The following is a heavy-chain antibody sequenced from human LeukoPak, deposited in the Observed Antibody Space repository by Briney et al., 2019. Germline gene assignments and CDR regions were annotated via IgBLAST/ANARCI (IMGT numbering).Heavy chain of an antibody. J-gene: IGHJ4*02. Sequence: SETLSLTCAVSGYSISSGYYWVWIRQPPGRGLEWIGSIYHSGSTSYNPPLKSRVPISVDTSKNQFSLKLSSVTAADTAVYYCARQWELRLEFDYWGQGTLVTVSS. V-gene: IGHV4-38-2*01. CDR3: ARQWELRLEFDY. CDR2: IYHSGST. CDR1: GYSISSGYY. D-gene: IGHD1-26*01.